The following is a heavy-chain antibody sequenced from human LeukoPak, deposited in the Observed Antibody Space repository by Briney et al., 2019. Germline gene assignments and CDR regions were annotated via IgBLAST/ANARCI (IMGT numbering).Heavy chain of an antibody. CDR2: IYYSGST. V-gene: IGHV4-61*01. CDR3: ARDSARDAFDI. CDR1: GGSVSSGSYY. J-gene: IGHJ3*02. Sequence: PSETLSLTCTVSGGSVSSGSYYWSWIRQPPGKGLEWIGYIYYSGSTNYNPSLKSRVTISVDTSKNQFSLKLSSVTAADTAVYCCARDSARDAFDIWGQGTMVTVSS.